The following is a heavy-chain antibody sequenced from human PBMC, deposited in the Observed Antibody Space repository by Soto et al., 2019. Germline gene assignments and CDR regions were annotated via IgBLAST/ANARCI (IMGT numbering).Heavy chain of an antibody. CDR3: ARRSSSWYFDY. J-gene: IGHJ4*02. Sequence: GALRLSCAASGFTVSSYAMNWVRQAPGKGMEWVSVISGSDGSTYYADSVKGRFTISRDNSKNTLNLQMNSLRAEDTAVYYCARRSSSWYFDYWGQGTLVTVS. CDR1: GFTVSSYA. D-gene: IGHD6-13*01. CDR2: ISGSDGST. V-gene: IGHV3-23*01.